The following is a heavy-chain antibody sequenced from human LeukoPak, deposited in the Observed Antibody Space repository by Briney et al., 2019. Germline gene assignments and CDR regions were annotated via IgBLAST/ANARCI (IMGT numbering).Heavy chain of an antibody. CDR3: ARDYFPPGITMVRGVIPPYYMDV. D-gene: IGHD3-10*01. Sequence: GASVKVSCKASGGTFSSYAISWVRQAPGQGLEWMGGIIPIFGTANYAQKFQGRVTITADESTSTAYMELSSLRSEDTAVYYCARDYFPPGITMVRGVIPPYYMDVWGKGTTVTISS. CDR1: GGTFSSYA. V-gene: IGHV1-69*13. CDR2: IIPIFGTA. J-gene: IGHJ6*03.